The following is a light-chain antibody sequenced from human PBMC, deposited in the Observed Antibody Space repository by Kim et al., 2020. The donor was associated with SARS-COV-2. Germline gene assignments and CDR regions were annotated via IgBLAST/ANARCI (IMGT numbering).Light chain of an antibody. CDR2: AAS. CDR3: QQYNQWPPWT. J-gene: IGKJ1*01. V-gene: IGKV3-15*01. Sequence: VAPGKRVTLSCRASQSVNSNLAWYQQKPGQAPRLLIYAASARATGLPARFSGSGSGTQFTLTISSLQSEDYAIYYCQQYNQWPPWTFGQGTKLEI. CDR1: QSVNSN.